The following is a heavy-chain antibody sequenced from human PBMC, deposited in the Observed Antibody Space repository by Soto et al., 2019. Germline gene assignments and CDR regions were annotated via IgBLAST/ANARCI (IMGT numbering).Heavy chain of an antibody. CDR2: IHSAGASP. CDR1: GFSFSSYA. D-gene: IGHD2-8*02. V-gene: IGHV3-23*01. Sequence: GGSLRLSCAASGFSFSSYAMSWVRQAPGKGLEWVSVIHSAGASPYYADSVKGRFTVSRDNFKNTLYLQMNSLRVEDTAVYYCAKLGGLFTGGRCYSDSWGQGTLVTVSS. CDR3: AKLGGLFTGGRCYSDS. J-gene: IGHJ4*02.